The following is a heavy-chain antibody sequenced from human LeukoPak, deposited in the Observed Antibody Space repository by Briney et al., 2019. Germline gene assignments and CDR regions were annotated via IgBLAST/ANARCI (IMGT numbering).Heavy chain of an antibody. CDR3: ARDPRRGDGYNYDY. D-gene: IGHD5-24*01. CDR2: IGTTI. J-gene: IGHJ4*02. Sequence: PGGSLRLSCAASGFTFSDSYMSWIRQAPGKGLECVAYIGTTINYADSVKGRFTISRDNAKNSLYLQMNSLRDEDTAVYYCARDPRRGDGYNYDYWGQGILVTVSS. V-gene: IGHV3-11*01. CDR1: GFTFSDSY.